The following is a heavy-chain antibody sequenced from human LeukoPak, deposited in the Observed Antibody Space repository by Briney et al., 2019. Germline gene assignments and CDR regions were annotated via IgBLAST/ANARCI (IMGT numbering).Heavy chain of an antibody. CDR1: GFTFSSYA. Sequence: PGGSLRLSCAASGFTFSSYAMHWVRQAPGKGLEYVSAISRNGGSTYYANSVKGRFTISRDNSKNTLYLQMGSLRAEDMAVYYCARGVNYYDSSGYYLNWFDPWGQGTLVTVSS. CDR2: ISRNGGST. V-gene: IGHV3-64*01. J-gene: IGHJ5*02. CDR3: ARGVNYYDSSGYYLNWFDP. D-gene: IGHD3-22*01.